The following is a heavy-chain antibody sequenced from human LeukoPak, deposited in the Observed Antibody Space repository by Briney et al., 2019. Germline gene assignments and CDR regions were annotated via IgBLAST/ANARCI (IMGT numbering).Heavy chain of an antibody. D-gene: IGHD2-15*01. CDR1: GASISSYH. J-gene: IGHJ4*02. CDR2: NYSSGST. Sequence: SDTLSLTCTVSGASISSYHWSWIRQPPGKGLEWIGYNYSSGSTDYTPSLKSRVTIAVDTSKNQFSLKLSSVTAADTAVYYCARGGSGNSGYWGQGTLVTVSS. V-gene: IGHV4-59*07. CDR3: ARGGSGNSGY.